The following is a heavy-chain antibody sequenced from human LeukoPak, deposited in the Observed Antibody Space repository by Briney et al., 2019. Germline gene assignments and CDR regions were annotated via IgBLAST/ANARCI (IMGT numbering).Heavy chain of an antibody. CDR1: HFTFSHFG. D-gene: IGHD4-11*01. V-gene: IGHV3-33*06. Sequence: PGESLRLSCVASHFTFSHFGMHWVRQAPGKGLEWVAVIWNDGSSQYYADSVKGRFTISRDNSQNTVYLQMNSLRVEDTAVYYCAKDAQRGFDYSTSLEKWGQRTLVIVS. CDR3: AKDAQRGFDYSTSLEK. J-gene: IGHJ4*02. CDR2: IWNDGSSQ.